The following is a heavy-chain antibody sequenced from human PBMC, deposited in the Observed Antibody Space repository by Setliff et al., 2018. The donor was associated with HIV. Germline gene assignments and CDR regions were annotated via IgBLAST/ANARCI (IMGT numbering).Heavy chain of an antibody. CDR3: ARTMLLPATQPFDY. CDR1: GGSISSYY. V-gene: IGHV4-59*01. D-gene: IGHD3-22*01. Sequence: SETLSLTCTVSGGSISSYYWSWIRQPPGKGLEWIGYIYYSGSTNYNPSLKSRVTISVDTSKNQFSLKLSSVTAADTAVYYCARTMLLPATQPFDYWGQGTLVTVSS. CDR2: IYYSGST. J-gene: IGHJ4*02.